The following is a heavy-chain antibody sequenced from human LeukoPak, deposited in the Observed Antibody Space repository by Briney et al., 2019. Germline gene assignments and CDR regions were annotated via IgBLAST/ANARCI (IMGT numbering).Heavy chain of an antibody. CDR1: GGSISSSNW. V-gene: IGHV4-4*02. D-gene: IGHD3-22*01. CDR3: ARVAYYDSSGYPDY. J-gene: IGHJ4*02. Sequence: PSETLSLTCAVSGGSISSSNWWSWVRQPPGKGLEWIGEIYHSGSTNYNPSLKSRVTISVDKSKNQFSLKLSSVTVADTAVYYCARVAYYDSSGYPDYWGQGTLVTVSS. CDR2: IYHSGST.